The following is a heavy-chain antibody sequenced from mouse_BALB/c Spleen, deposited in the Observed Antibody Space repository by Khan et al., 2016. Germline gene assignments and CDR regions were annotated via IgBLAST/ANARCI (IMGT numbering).Heavy chain of an antibody. CDR2: IDPANGNT. Sequence: VQLQQSGAELVKPGASVKLSCTASGFNIKDTDMHWVKQRPEQGLEWFGRIDPANGNTKYDPKFQGKATITADTSSNTAYLQPSSRTSEDTAVYYCARGDPYYAMDYWGQGSSVTVSS. D-gene: IGHD3-3*01. CDR1: GFNIKDTD. CDR3: ARGDPYYAMDY. V-gene: IGHV14-3*02. J-gene: IGHJ4*01.